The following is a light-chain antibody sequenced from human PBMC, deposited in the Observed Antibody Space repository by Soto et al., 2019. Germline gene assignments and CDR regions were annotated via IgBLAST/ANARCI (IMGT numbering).Light chain of an antibody. CDR2: DAS. CDR3: QQRSDWPST. CDR1: QSVSSY. V-gene: IGKV3-11*01. Sequence: EIVLTQSPVTLSLSPGERATLSCRANQSVSSYLAWYQQKPGRAPRLLIYDASNRATGLPARFSGRGSGTDFTLTISSLEPEDFAVYYCQQRSDWPSTFGGGTKVEIK. J-gene: IGKJ4*01.